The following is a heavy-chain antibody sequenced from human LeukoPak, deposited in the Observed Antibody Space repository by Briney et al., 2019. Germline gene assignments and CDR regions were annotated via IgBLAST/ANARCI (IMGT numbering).Heavy chain of an antibody. Sequence: GGSLRLSCAASGFTFSSHGMHWVRQAPGKGLEWVAVIWYDGSKKYHADSVKGRFTISRDNAKNSLYLQMNSLRDEDTAVYYCASFMTTVSISDYWGQGTLVTVSS. CDR1: GFTFSSHG. D-gene: IGHD4-17*01. CDR2: IWYDGSKK. V-gene: IGHV3-33*01. CDR3: ASFMTTVSISDY. J-gene: IGHJ4*02.